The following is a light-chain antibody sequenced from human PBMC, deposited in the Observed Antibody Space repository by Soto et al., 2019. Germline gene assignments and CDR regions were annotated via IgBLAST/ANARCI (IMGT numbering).Light chain of an antibody. CDR1: QDISNY. V-gene: IGKV1-33*01. J-gene: IGKJ3*01. CDR3: QQYDNLLFT. CDR2: DAS. Sequence: DIQMTQSPSSLSASVGDRVTITCQASQDISNYLNWYQQKPGKAPKLLIYDASNLETGVPSRFSGSGSVTDFTFTISILQPEDIATYYCQQYDNLLFTFGPGTKVDIK.